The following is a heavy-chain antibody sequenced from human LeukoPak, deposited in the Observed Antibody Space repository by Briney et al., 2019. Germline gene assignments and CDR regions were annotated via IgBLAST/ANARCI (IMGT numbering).Heavy chain of an antibody. D-gene: IGHD3-22*01. Sequence: GGSLRLSCAASGFTFSSYAMSWVRQAPGKGLEWVSVTSGSGGSTYYADSVKGRFTISRDNSKNTLYLQMNSLRAEDTAVYYCAKDTYYYDSSGYYFIDYWGQGTLVTVSS. CDR2: TSGSGGST. CDR1: GFTFSSYA. J-gene: IGHJ4*02. V-gene: IGHV3-23*01. CDR3: AKDTYYYDSSGYYFIDY.